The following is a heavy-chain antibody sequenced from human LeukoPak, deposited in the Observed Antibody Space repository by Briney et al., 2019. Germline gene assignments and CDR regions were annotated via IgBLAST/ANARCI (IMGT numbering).Heavy chain of an antibody. CDR2: IYYSGST. J-gene: IGHJ4*02. D-gene: IGHD6-19*01. V-gene: IGHV4-59*01. CDR1: GGSISSYY. Sequence: SETLSLTCTVSGGSISSYYWSWIRQPPGKGLEWIGYIYYSGSTNYNPSLKSRVTISVDTSKNQFSLKLSSVTAADTAVYYCARVRCRYSSGWSLKYFDYWGQGTLVTVSS. CDR3: ARVRCRYSSGWSLKYFDY.